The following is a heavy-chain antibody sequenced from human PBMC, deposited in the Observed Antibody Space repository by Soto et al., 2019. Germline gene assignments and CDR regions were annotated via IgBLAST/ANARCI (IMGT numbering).Heavy chain of an antibody. Sequence: QVQLQQWGAGLLKPSETLSLTCAVYGGSFSGYYWSWIRQPPGKGLEWIGEINHSGSTNYNPSLKSRVTISVDTSKNQFSLELSSVTAADTAVYYCARGRSYYDFWSGYNPFDYWGQGTLVTVSS. CDR2: INHSGST. CDR1: GGSFSGYY. J-gene: IGHJ4*02. V-gene: IGHV4-34*01. D-gene: IGHD3-3*01. CDR3: ARGRSYYDFWSGYNPFDY.